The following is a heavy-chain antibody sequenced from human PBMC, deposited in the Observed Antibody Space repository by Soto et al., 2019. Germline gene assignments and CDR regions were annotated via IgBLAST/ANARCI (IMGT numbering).Heavy chain of an antibody. J-gene: IGHJ6*02. Sequence: QVQLVESGGGLVKPGGSLRLSCAASGFTFSDYYMSWIRQAPGKGLEWVSYISSSGSTIHYADSVKGRFTISRDNAKNSLYLQMNSLRAEDTAVYYCARLDGNDYDSSGYYYYYYGMDVWGQGTTVTVSS. CDR3: ARLDGNDYDSSGYYYYYYGMDV. V-gene: IGHV3-11*01. CDR2: ISSSGSTI. D-gene: IGHD3-22*01. CDR1: GFTFSDYY.